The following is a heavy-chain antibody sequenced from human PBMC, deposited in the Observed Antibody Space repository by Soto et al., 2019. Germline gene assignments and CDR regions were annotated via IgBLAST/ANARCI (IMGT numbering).Heavy chain of an antibody. D-gene: IGHD6-13*01. Sequence: QVQLVQSGTEVKKPGASVKVSCKASGYTFTSYGIHWVRQAPRQRLEWMGWINAANGDTKYSPKFQGRVTITRDTSASTDYMELSSLRSEDTAVYYCVRRHVSATGIDWFDPWGQGTLVTVSS. CDR3: VRRHVSATGIDWFDP. CDR1: GYTFTSYG. CDR2: INAANGDT. V-gene: IGHV1-3*01. J-gene: IGHJ5*02.